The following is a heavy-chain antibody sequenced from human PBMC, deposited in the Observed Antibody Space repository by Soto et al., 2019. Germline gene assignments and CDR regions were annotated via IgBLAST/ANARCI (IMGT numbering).Heavy chain of an antibody. J-gene: IGHJ3*02. CDR3: ARGGSNDWQVAFDI. V-gene: IGHV4-34*01. Sequence: QLQQWGAGLLKPSETLSLTCVVSGGSFSTYYYNWIRQSPGKGLAWIGEINHSGNNNYSPSLKSRVTMSLDTSKNQFSLKPTSVTAADTSVYYCARGGSNDWQVAFDIWGQGTMVTASA. CDR2: INHSGNN. D-gene: IGHD3-9*01. CDR1: GGSFSTYY.